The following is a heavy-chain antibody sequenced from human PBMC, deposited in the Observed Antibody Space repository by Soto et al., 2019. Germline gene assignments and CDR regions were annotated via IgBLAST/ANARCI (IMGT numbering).Heavy chain of an antibody. D-gene: IGHD2-2*01. CDR2: IYPGDSDT. CDR1: GYSFTSYW. V-gene: IGHV5-51*01. CDR3: ARPFDTSNWFDY. Sequence: PGESLKTSCKGAGYSFTSYWNGWVRQMPGKGPELMGIIYPGDSDTRYSTSFQGQVPNSPDKSISPAVLQWGSMKASDTAMYYCARPFDTSNWFDYWGQGTLVTVSS. J-gene: IGHJ5*01.